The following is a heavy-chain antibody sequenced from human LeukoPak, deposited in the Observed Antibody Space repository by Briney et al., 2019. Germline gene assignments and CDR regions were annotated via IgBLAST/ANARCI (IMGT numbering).Heavy chain of an antibody. V-gene: IGHV3-20*04. Sequence: PGGSLRLSCAAPGFTFDDYGMSWVRQAPGKGLEWVSGINWNGGGTGYADSVKGRFTISRDNSKNTLDLQLNSLRAEDTAVYYCAKWGGGSFGSWHVDYWGQGTLVTVSS. CDR3: AKWGGGSFGSWHVDY. CDR1: GFTFDDYG. D-gene: IGHD6-13*01. J-gene: IGHJ4*02. CDR2: INWNGGGT.